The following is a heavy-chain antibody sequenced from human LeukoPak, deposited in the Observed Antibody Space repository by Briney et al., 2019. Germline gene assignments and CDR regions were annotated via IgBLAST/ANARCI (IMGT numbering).Heavy chain of an antibody. CDR3: ARHADSGFGQLAFDY. V-gene: IGHV4-34*01. D-gene: IGHD3-10*01. CDR2: INHSGTT. CDR1: GGSFSGYY. J-gene: IGHJ4*02. Sequence: SETLSLTCAVYGGSFSGYYWNWIRQPPGKGLEWIGEINHSGTTNYNPSLKSRVTLSVDTSKNQFSLKLSSVTAADTAVYYCARHADSGFGQLAFDYWGQGTLVTVSS.